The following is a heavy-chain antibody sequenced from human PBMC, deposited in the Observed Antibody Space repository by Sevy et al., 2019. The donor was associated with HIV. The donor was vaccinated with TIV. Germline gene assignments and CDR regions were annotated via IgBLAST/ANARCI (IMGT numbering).Heavy chain of an antibody. Sequence: GGSLRLSCAASGFTFSNAWMSWVRQAPGKGLEWVGRIKSKTDGGTTDYAAPVKGRFTISIDDSKNTLYLQMNSLKTEDTAVYYCTTGKHANIAVAGTYFDYWGQGTLVTVSS. J-gene: IGHJ4*02. CDR2: IKSKTDGGTT. V-gene: IGHV3-15*01. CDR1: GFTFSNAW. D-gene: IGHD6-19*01. CDR3: TTGKHANIAVAGTYFDY.